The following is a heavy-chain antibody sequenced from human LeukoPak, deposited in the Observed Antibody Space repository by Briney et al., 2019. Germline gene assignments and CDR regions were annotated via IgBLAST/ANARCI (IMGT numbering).Heavy chain of an antibody. CDR3: AKDNGGYYDSSRSQGY. D-gene: IGHD3-3*01. Sequence: PGGSLRLSCAASGFTFSSYSMNWVRQAPGKGLEWVSSISRSRSYIYYADSVKGRFTISRDNAKNSLYLQMKSLRAEDTAVYYCAKDNGGYYDSSRSQGYWGQGTLVTVSS. CDR2: ISRSRSYI. CDR1: GFTFSSYS. J-gene: IGHJ4*02. V-gene: IGHV3-21*01.